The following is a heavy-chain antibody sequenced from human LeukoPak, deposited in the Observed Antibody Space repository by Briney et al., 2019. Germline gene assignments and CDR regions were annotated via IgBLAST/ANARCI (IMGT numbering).Heavy chain of an antibody. D-gene: IGHD2-15*01. CDR1: GGSISSYY. CDR3: ATAGGSYYSGWEFDS. CDR2: IYYSGST. J-gene: IGHJ4*02. Sequence: SETLSLTCTVSGGSISSYYWSWLRQPPGKGLEWIGYIYYSGSTNYNPSLKSRVTISIDTSKKQFSLNLSSVTAADTAVYYCATAGGSYYSGWEFDSWGQGTLVTVSS. V-gene: IGHV4-59*01.